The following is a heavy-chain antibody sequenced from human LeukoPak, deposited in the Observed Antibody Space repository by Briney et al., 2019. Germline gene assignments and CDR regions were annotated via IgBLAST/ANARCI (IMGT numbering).Heavy chain of an antibody. CDR1: GGSISSGDYY. V-gene: IGHV4-30-4*08. CDR3: ARDRQALFDY. J-gene: IGHJ4*02. Sequence: SETLSLTCTVSGGSISSGDYYWSWIRQPPGKGLEWIGYIYYSVSTYYNPSLKSRVTISVDTSKNQFSLKLSSVTAADTAVYYCARDRQALFDYWGQGTLVTVSS. CDR2: IYYSVST.